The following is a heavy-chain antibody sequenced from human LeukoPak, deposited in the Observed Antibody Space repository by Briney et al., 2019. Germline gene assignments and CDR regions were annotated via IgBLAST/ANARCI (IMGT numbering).Heavy chain of an antibody. Sequence: GGSLRLSCAASGFTFSTSGMNWVRQAPGKGLEWVSYISSSSSTIYYADTVKGRFTISRDNAKNSMYLQMNSLRAEDTAVYYCARGTAAVYFDHWGQGILVTVSS. CDR1: GFTFSTSG. CDR2: ISSSSSTI. D-gene: IGHD6-13*01. J-gene: IGHJ4*02. V-gene: IGHV3-48*04. CDR3: ARGTAAVYFDH.